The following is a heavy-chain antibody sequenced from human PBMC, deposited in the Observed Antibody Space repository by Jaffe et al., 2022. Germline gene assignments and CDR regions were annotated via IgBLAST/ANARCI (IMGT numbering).Heavy chain of an antibody. CDR1: GFTFSSYE. Sequence: EVQLVESGGGLVQPGGSLRLSCAASGFTFSSYEMNWVRQAPGKGLEWVSYISSSGSTIYYADSVKGRFTISRDNAKNSLYLQMNSLRAEDTAVYYCARETTYYYDSSGYYGAFDIWGQGTMVTVSS. CDR2: ISSSGSTI. V-gene: IGHV3-48*03. D-gene: IGHD3-22*01. CDR3: ARETTYYYDSSGYYGAFDI. J-gene: IGHJ3*02.